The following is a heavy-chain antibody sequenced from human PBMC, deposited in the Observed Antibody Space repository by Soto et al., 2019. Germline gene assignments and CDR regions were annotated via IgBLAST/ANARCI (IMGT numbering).Heavy chain of an antibody. Sequence: QVQLVQSGAEVKSPGSSVKVSCKASGGTFSNDAFSWVRQAPGQGLEWVGGIIPLFGTPNYAQDFQGRVIAAAGAVSVHTHRGWARLKREGSSCCYRAGGRGGEMARGGFFDPGGRGPRVTV. D-gene: IGHD6-6*01. J-gene: IGHJ5*02. CDR1: GGTFSNDA. V-gene: IGHV1-69*01. CDR2: IIPLFGTP. CDR3: AGGRGGEMARGGFFDP.